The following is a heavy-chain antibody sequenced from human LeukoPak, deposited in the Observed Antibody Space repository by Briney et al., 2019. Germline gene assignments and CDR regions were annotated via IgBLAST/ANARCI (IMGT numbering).Heavy chain of an antibody. CDR2: INHSGST. D-gene: IGHD6-19*01. Sequence: PSETLSLTCAVYGGSFSGYYWSWIRQPPGKGLEWIGEINHSGSTNYSPSLKSRVTISVDTSKNQFSLKLSSVTAADTAVYYCARGIKSSGWYNWFDPWGQGTLVTVSS. CDR3: ARGIKSSGWYNWFDP. CDR1: GGSFSGYY. V-gene: IGHV4-34*01. J-gene: IGHJ5*02.